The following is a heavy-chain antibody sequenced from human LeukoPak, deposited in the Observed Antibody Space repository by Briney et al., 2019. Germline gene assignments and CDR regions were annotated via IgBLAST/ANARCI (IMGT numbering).Heavy chain of an antibody. J-gene: IGHJ4*02. CDR2: FDPEDRET. CDR3: ATAQYYYDSSGYYYFDY. Sequence: GASVKVSCKVSGYTLTELSMHWVRQAPGKGLEWMGGFDPEDRETTYAQKFQGRVTMTEVTSTDTAYMELSSLRSEDTAVYYCATAQYYYDSSGYYYFDYWGQGTLVTVSS. D-gene: IGHD3-22*01. V-gene: IGHV1-24*01. CDR1: GYTLTELS.